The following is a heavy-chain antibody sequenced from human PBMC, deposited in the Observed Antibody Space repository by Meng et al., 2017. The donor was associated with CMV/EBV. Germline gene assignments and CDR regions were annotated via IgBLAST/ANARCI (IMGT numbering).Heavy chain of an antibody. CDR3: AKRGIQLWFFDY. V-gene: IGHV3-23*01. D-gene: IGHD5-18*01. Sequence: GEALKISWAASGITFRNTAMSWVRQAPGKGLEWVSGISGSGGSTYYADSVKGRFTISRDNSKNTLYLQMNSLRAEDTAVCYCAKRGIQLWFFDYWGQGTLVTVSS. CDR1: GITFRNTA. CDR2: ISGSGGST. J-gene: IGHJ4*02.